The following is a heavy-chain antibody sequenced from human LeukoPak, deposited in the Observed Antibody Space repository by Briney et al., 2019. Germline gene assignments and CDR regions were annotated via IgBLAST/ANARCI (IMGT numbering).Heavy chain of an antibody. CDR2: FDPEDGET. CDR3: ARINPAYHYDSGGYVD. CDR1: GYTLTELS. V-gene: IGHV1-24*01. J-gene: IGHJ4*02. Sequence: ASVKVSCKVSGYTLTELSMHWVRQAPGKGLEWMGGFDPEDGETIYAQKFQGRVTMTEDTSTDTAYMELSSLRSEDTAVYYCARINPAYHYDSGGYVDWGQGTLVTVSS. D-gene: IGHD3-22*01.